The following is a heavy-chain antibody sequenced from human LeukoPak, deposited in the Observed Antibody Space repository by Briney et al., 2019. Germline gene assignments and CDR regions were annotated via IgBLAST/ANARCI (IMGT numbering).Heavy chain of an antibody. CDR3: ARGGGATRIDY. CDR1: ADSLRSGTYY. CDR2: IYTSGST. J-gene: IGHJ4*02. Sequence: SQTLSLTCSVSADSLRSGTYYWSWIRQTAGKGLEWIGRIYTSGSTSNNPSLRSRVTISVDTSKNQFSLKLTSVTAADTAVYYCARGGGATRIDYWGQGTLVTVSS. V-gene: IGHV4-61*02. D-gene: IGHD5-12*01.